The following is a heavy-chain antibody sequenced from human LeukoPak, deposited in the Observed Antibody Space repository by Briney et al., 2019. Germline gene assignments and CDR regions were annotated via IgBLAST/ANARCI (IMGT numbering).Heavy chain of an antibody. V-gene: IGHV3-21*01. CDR1: GFTFSSYS. CDR3: ARDHRPSYYYDSSGENFDY. CDR2: ISSSSSYI. J-gene: IGHJ4*02. Sequence: PGGSLRLSCAASGFTFSSYSMNWVRQAPGKGLEWVSSISSSSSYIYYADSVKGRFTISRDNAKNSLYLQMNSLRAEDTAVYYCARDHRPSYYYDSSGENFDYWGQGTLVTVSS. D-gene: IGHD3-22*01.